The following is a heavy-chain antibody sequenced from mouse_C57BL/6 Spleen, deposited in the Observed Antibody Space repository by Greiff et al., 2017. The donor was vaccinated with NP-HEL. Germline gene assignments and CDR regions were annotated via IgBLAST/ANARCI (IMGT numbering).Heavy chain of an antibody. V-gene: IGHV1-54*01. Sequence: QVQLQQSGAELVRPGTSVKVSCKASGYAFTNYLIEWVKQRPGQGLEWIGVINPGSGGTNYNEKFKGKATLTADKSSSTAYMQLSSLTSEDSAVYFCARVDYGSIYAMDYWGQGTSVTVSS. CDR2: INPGSGGT. CDR3: ARVDYGSIYAMDY. J-gene: IGHJ4*01. D-gene: IGHD1-1*01. CDR1: GYAFTNYL.